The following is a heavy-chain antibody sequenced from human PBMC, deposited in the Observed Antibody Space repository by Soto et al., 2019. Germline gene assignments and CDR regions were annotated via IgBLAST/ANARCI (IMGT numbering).Heavy chain of an antibody. V-gene: IGHV3-48*03. CDR3: ARDLTTGPYSSSWYPSFDY. CDR2: ISSSGSTI. D-gene: IGHD6-13*01. Sequence: GGSLRLSCAASGFTFSSYEMNWVRQAPGKGLEWVSYISSSGSTIYYADSVKGRFTISRDNAKNSLYLQMNSLRAEDTAAYYCARDLTTGPYSSSWYPSFDYWGQGTLVTVSS. CDR1: GFTFSSYE. J-gene: IGHJ4*02.